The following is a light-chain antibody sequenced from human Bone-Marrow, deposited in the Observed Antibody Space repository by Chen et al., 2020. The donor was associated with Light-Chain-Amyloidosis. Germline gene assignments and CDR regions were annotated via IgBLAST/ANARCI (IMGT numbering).Light chain of an antibody. CDR1: QSLLHSNGHNY. Sequence: IMMTQSPVSLSGTPGKPASIACRSSQSLLHSNGHNYLDWFLHRPGQSPQLLIYFGSNRVSGVHDRFSGSVSGTDFTLKISRVEAEDVGVYFCMQALQTPLTFGPGTKLDLK. CDR2: FGS. V-gene: IGKV2-28*01. CDR3: MQALQTPLT. J-gene: IGKJ3*01.